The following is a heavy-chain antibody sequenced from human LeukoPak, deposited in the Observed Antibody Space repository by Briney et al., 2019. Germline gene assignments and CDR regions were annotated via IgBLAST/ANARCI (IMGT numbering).Heavy chain of an antibody. D-gene: IGHD2-15*01. J-gene: IGHJ4*02. Sequence: PSETLSLTCAVYGGSFSGYYWNWIRQPPGKGLEWIGDINHSGSTNYNPSLKSRVTISGDTSKNQLSLKLTSVTAADTAVYYCARYSSRYCSGGSCPRANFDYWGQGTLVTVSS. CDR2: INHSGST. CDR1: GGSFSGYY. V-gene: IGHV4-34*01. CDR3: ARYSSRYCSGGSCPRANFDY.